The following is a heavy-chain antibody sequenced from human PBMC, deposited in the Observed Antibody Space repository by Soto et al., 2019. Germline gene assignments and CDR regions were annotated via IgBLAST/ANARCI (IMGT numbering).Heavy chain of an antibody. CDR2: ISAYNGNT. CDR3: ARVDNPWNEGSFDY. Sequence: GASVKVSCKASGYAFTSYGISWVRQAPGQGLEWMGWISAYNGNTNYAQKLQGRVTMTTDTSTSTAYMELRSLRSDDTAVYYCARVDNPWNEGSFDYWGQGTLVTVSS. CDR1: GYAFTSYG. J-gene: IGHJ4*02. V-gene: IGHV1-18*04. D-gene: IGHD1-1*01.